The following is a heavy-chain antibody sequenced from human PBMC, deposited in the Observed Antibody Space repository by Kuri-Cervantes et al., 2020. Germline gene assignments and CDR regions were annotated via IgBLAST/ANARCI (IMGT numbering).Heavy chain of an antibody. D-gene: IGHD1-26*01. CDR3: AHYPTLYYYYGMDV. CDR1: GFSLSNARMG. V-gene: IGHV2-26*01. Sequence: SGPTLVKPTETLTLTCTVSGFSLSNARMGVSWIRQPPGKALEWLAHIFSNDEKSYSTSLKSRLTISKDTSKSQVVLTMTNMDPVDTATYYCAHYPTLYYYYGMDVWGQGTTVTVSS. CDR2: IFSNDEK. J-gene: IGHJ6*02.